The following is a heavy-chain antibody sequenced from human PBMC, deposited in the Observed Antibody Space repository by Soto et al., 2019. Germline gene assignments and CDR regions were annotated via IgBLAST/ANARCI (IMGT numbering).Heavy chain of an antibody. CDR2: VHTSGST. D-gene: IGHD6-13*01. CDR1: GDSISSYF. CDR3: VASLAASGLNWLDP. J-gene: IGHJ5*02. V-gene: IGHV4-4*07. Sequence: SETLSLTCTVSGDSISSYFWSWIRQPAGKGLEWIGRVHTSGSTTYNPSLKSRVTMSVDASKNQFSLRLTSMTAADTAVYYCVASLAASGLNWLDPWGRGTLVTVSS.